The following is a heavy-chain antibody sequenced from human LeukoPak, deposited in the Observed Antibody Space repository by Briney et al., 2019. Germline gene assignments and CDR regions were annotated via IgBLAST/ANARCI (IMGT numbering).Heavy chain of an antibody. CDR2: IIPTFGTA. J-gene: IGHJ4*02. CDR1: GGTFSSYA. D-gene: IGHD5-24*01. CDR3: AAPTFRDGYNYADY. Sequence: SVKVSCKASGGTFSSYAISWVRQAPGQGLEWMGGIIPTFGTANYAQKFQGRVTITADESTSTAYMELSSLRSEDTAVYYCAAPTFRDGYNYADYWGQGTLVTVSS. V-gene: IGHV1-69*01.